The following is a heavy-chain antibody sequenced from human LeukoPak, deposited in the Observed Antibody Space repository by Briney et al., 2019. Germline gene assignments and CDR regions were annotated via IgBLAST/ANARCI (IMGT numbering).Heavy chain of an antibody. D-gene: IGHD3-10*01. CDR1: GGSFSGYY. V-gene: IGHV4-34*01. Sequence: PSETLSLTCAVYGGSFSGYYWSWIRQPPGKGLEWIGEINHSGSTNYNPSLKSRVTISVDTSKNQFSLKLSSVTAADTAVYYCAREHGDGSGAYFDYWGQGTLVTVSS. CDR2: INHSGST. J-gene: IGHJ4*02. CDR3: AREHGDGSGAYFDY.